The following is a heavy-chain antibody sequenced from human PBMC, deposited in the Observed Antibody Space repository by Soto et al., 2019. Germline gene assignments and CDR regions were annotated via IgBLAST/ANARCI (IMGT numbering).Heavy chain of an antibody. D-gene: IGHD6-13*01. Sequence: ASVKVSCKASGYTFTSYGISWVRQAPGQGLEWMGWISAYNGNTNYAQKLQGRVTMTTDTSTSTAYMELRSLRSDDTAVYYCASVKLLGIAAAGAFDIWGQGTMVTVSS. J-gene: IGHJ3*02. CDR3: ASVKLLGIAAAGAFDI. V-gene: IGHV1-18*01. CDR1: GYTFTSYG. CDR2: ISAYNGNT.